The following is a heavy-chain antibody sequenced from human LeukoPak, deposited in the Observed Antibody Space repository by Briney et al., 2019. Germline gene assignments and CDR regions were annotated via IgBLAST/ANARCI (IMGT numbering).Heavy chain of an antibody. Sequence: NTGGSLRLSCVASGYTFSSYSINWVRQAPGKWLEWVSSISVRSNYIYYADSVRGRFSISRDDARDSLYLQMNSLRAEDTAVYYCVRLRRNSDTSGFYYYYDFWGQGTLVTVSS. CDR2: ISVRSNYI. V-gene: IGHV3-21*01. J-gene: IGHJ4*02. CDR1: GYTFSSYS. CDR3: VRLRRNSDTSGFYYYYDF. D-gene: IGHD3-22*01.